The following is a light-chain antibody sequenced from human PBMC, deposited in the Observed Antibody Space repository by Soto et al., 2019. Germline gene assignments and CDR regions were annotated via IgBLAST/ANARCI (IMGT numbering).Light chain of an antibody. CDR2: GAS. Sequence: EIVLTQSPGTLSLSPGERATLSCRASQSVSSNYLAWYQQKPCQTPRLLIYGASSRATGIPVRFSGSGSGTDFTLPISRLEPEDFAVDYCHQYGSSPYTFGQGTKLEIK. CDR1: QSVSSNY. J-gene: IGKJ2*01. V-gene: IGKV3-20*01. CDR3: HQYGSSPYT.